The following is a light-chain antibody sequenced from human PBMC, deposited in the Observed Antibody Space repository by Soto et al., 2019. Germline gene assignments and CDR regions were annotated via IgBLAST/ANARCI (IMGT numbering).Light chain of an antibody. Sequence: DIQMTQSPSTLSGSVGDRVTITCRASQTISSWLAWYQQKPGKAPKLLIYKASTLKSGVPSRFSGSGSGTEFARTISSLQPDDFAAYYCQHYNSYSEAFGQVTKVELK. V-gene: IGKV1-5*03. J-gene: IGKJ1*01. CDR2: KAS. CDR3: QHYNSYSEA. CDR1: QTISSW.